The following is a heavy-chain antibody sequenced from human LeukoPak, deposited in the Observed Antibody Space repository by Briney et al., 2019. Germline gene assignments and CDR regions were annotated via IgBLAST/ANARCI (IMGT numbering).Heavy chain of an antibody. CDR2: ISSSGAST. J-gene: IGHJ4*02. CDR1: GFTFSSDA. V-gene: IGHV3-23*01. Sequence: PGGSLRLSCAASGFTFSSDAMSWVSQAPGKGLEWVSTISSSGASTFYADSVKGRFTISRDNSKNMLYLQMNSLRADDTAVYYCATEYYFEYWGQGTLVTVSS. CDR3: ATEYYFEY.